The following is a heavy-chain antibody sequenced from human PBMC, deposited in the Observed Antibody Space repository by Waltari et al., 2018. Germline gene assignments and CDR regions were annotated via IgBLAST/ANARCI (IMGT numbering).Heavy chain of an antibody. J-gene: IGHJ6*03. Sequence: QVQLVQSGAEVKKPGASVKVSCEASGYTFTGRYLHWVRQAPGQGLEWMGRVKPNGGVTDDAQKFQDRVTMTRDTSSSTAYMELSGLRSDDTAVYYCAREATHSYYYFLDVWGKGTTVTVSS. CDR2: VKPNGGVT. V-gene: IGHV1-2*06. CDR1: GYTFTGRY. CDR3: AREATHSYYYFLDV.